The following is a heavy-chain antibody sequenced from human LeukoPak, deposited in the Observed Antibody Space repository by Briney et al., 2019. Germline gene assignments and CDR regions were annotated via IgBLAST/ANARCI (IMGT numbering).Heavy chain of an antibody. J-gene: IGHJ4*02. D-gene: IGHD2-2*01. CDR1: GFTFSSYS. CDR2: INSGGTYI. V-gene: IGHV3-21*01. Sequence: GGSPRLSCAASGFTFSSYSMNWVRQSPGKGLEWVSAINSGGTYIKYGDSVKGRFTISRDNAKNSLYLQMNSLRAEDTAVYYCAREASSVVVPAANSVDYWGQGTLVTVSS. CDR3: AREASSVVVPAANSVDY.